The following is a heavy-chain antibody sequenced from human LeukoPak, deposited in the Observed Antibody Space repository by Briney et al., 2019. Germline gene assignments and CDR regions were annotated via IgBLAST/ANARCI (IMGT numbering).Heavy chain of an antibody. CDR3: AKDLRGYSYGSDAFDI. J-gene: IGHJ3*02. CDR2: IRYDGSNK. Sequence: GGSLRLSCAASGFTFSSYGMHWVRQAPGKGLEWVAFIRYDGSNKYYADSVKGRFTISRDNSKNTLYLQMNSLRAEDTAVYYCAKDLRGYSYGSDAFDIWGQGTMVTISS. CDR1: GFTFSSYG. D-gene: IGHD5-18*01. V-gene: IGHV3-30*02.